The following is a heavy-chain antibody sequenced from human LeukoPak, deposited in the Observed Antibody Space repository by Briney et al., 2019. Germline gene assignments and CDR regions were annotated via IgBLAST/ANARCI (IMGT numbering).Heavy chain of an antibody. CDR3: ARAPAACGGTCSFDY. CDR2: VFDSGRT. J-gene: IGHJ4*02. Sequence: SETLSHTRTLSGGSMKTHHWNWIRQTPGKGLEWIGYVFDSGRTKVNPSLKSRVTLSADTSKNQLSLRLSSVTAADTALYYCARAPAACGGTCSFDYWGQGTLVTVSS. D-gene: IGHD2-15*01. CDR1: GGSMKTHH. V-gene: IGHV4-59*11.